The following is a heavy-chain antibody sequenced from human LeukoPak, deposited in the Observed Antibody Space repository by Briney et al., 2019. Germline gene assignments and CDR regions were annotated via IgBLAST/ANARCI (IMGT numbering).Heavy chain of an antibody. CDR3: ARGIIGYYFDY. J-gene: IGHJ4*02. D-gene: IGHD2-15*01. CDR2: ISAYGNT. V-gene: IGHV1-18*01. Sequence: ASVKVSCKTSGYTFTIYGISWVRQAPGQGLEWMGLISAYGNTNYAQNLQGRVTMTTDTSTSTAYMELRSLRSDDKAVYYCARGIIGYYFDYWGQGTLVTVSS. CDR1: GYTFTIYG.